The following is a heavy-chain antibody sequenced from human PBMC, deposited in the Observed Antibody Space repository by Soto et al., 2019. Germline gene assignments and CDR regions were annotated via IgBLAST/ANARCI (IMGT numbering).Heavy chain of an antibody. J-gene: IGHJ6*02. CDR3: ARGYYYDSSGYLSYYYYGMDV. CDR1: GGSISSSSYY. CDR2: IYYSGST. V-gene: IGHV4-39*01. Sequence: KASETLSFTCTVSGGSISSSSYYWGWIRQPPGKGLEWIGSIYYSGSTYYNPSLKSRVTISVDTSKNQFSLKLSSVTAADTAVYYCARGYYYDSSGYLSYYYYGMDVWGQGTTVTVSS. D-gene: IGHD3-22*01.